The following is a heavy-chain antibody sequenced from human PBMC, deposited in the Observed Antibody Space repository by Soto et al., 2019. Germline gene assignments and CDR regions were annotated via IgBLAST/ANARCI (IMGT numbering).Heavy chain of an antibody. CDR3: AGTTSHQWYYMDV. CDR2: TYYRSRWHN. V-gene: IGHV6-1*01. D-gene: IGHD1-7*01. CDR1: GDSVSSNSAA. Sequence: LSLTCAISGDSVSSNSAAWNWIRLSPSRGLEWLARTYYRSRWHNDYAVSVRSRITVNPDTSKNQFSLQLTSVTPEDTAVYYCAGTTSHQWYYMDVWGKGTTVTVSS. J-gene: IGHJ6*03.